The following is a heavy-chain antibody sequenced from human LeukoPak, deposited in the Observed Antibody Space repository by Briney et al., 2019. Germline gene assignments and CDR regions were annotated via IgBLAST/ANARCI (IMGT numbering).Heavy chain of an antibody. CDR3: AKAWYSSGWNYFDY. D-gene: IGHD6-19*01. J-gene: IGHJ4*02. Sequence: PGGSLRLSCAASGFTFSSYAMSWVRQAPGKGLEWVSAISGSGGSTYYADSVKGRFTISGDNSKNTLYLQMNSLRAEDTAVYYCAKAWYSSGWNYFDYWGQGTLVTVSS. CDR1: GFTFSSYA. V-gene: IGHV3-23*01. CDR2: ISGSGGST.